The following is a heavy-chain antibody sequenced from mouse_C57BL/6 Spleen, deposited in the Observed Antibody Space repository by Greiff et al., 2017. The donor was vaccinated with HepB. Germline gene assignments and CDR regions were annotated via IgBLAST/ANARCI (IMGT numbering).Heavy chain of an antibody. CDR1: GYTFTDYN. CDR2: INPNNGGT. D-gene: IGHD4-1*01. Sequence: EVQLQQSGPELVKPGASVKMSCKASGYTFTDYNMHWVKQSHGKSLEWIGYINPNNGGTSYNQKFKGKATLTVNKSSSTAYMELRSLTSEDSAVYYCETNWDASYFDYWGQGTTLTVSS. V-gene: IGHV1-22*01. CDR3: ETNWDASYFDY. J-gene: IGHJ2*01.